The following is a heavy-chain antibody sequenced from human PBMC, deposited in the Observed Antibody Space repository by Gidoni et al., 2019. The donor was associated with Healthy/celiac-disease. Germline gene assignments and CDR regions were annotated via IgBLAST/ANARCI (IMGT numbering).Heavy chain of an antibody. D-gene: IGHD3-10*01. CDR1: GFTFSSYA. CDR3: AKYGGSGSYYKRGYFDY. Sequence: EVQLLESGGGLVQPGGSLRLSCAASGFTFSSYAMSWVRQAPGKGLEWVSAISGSGGSTYYADSVKGRFTISRDNSKNTLYLQMNSLRAEDTAVYYCAKYGGSGSYYKRGYFDYWGQGTLVTVSS. V-gene: IGHV3-23*01. CDR2: ISGSGGST. J-gene: IGHJ4*02.